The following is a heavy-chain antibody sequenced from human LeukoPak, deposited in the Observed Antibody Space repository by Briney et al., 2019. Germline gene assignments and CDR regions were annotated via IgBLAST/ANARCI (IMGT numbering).Heavy chain of an antibody. J-gene: IGHJ4*02. CDR1: GFTFSSYG. CDR2: ISGSGGST. Sequence: PGGSLRLSCAASGFTFSSYGMSWVRQAPGKGLEWVSAISGSGGSTYYADSVKGRFTISRDNSKNTLYLQMNSLRAEDTAVYYCAKSTGYSSGWPPHWGQGTLVTVSS. CDR3: AKSTGYSSGWPPH. V-gene: IGHV3-23*01. D-gene: IGHD6-19*01.